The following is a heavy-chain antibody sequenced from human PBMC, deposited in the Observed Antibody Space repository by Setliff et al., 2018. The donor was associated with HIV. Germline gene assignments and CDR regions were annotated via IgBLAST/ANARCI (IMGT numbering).Heavy chain of an antibody. CDR2: IYYSGRT. CDR3: ARDIAAADV. V-gene: IGHV4-59*01. Sequence: PSETLSLTCTVSGGSISSYYWSWIRQPPGKGLEWIGYIYYSGRTNYNPSLKSRVTISVDTSKNQFSLKLSSVTAADTAVYYCARDIAAADVWGKGTTVTVSS. J-gene: IGHJ6*04. CDR1: GGSISSYY. D-gene: IGHD6-13*01.